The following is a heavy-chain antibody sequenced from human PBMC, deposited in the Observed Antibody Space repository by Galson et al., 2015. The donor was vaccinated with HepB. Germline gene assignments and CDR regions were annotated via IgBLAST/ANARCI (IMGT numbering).Heavy chain of an antibody. CDR1: GFTFSSYA. CDR3: AREVNEDYYDSSGYYPGVGY. CDR2: ISYDGSNK. Sequence: SLRLSCAASGFTFSSYAMSWVRQAPGKGLEWVAVISYDGSNKYYADSVKGRFTISRDNSKNTLYLQMDSLRAEDTAVYYCAREVNEDYYDSSGYYPGVGYWGQGTLVTVSS. J-gene: IGHJ4*02. D-gene: IGHD3-22*01. V-gene: IGHV3-30*04.